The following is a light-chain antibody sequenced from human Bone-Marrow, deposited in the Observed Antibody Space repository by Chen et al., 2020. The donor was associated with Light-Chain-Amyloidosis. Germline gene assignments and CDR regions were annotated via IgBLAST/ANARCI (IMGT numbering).Light chain of an antibody. J-gene: IGLJ3*02. Sequence: NFMLTQPHSVSESPGKTVIISCTRSSGSIANNYVQWYQQRPGSSPTTVIYEDDQRPSGDPDRFSGSIDRSSNSASLTISELKTEDEAYYYCQSDQGSSQWVFGGGTKLTVL. V-gene: IGLV6-57*01. CDR3: QSDQGSSQWV. CDR2: EDD. CDR1: SGSIANNY.